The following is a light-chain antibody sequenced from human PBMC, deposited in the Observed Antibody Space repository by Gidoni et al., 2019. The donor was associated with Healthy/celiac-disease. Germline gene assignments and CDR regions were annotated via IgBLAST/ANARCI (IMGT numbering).Light chain of an antibody. CDR1: SSNIGSNT. CDR2: SNN. Sequence: QSVLTQPPSASGTPGQRVTISCSGSSSNIGSNTVHWYQQLPGTDPKLLIYSNNQRPSGVPDRFSGSKSGTSASLAISGLQSEDEADYYCAAWDDGLNGYWVFGGGTKLTVL. CDR3: AAWDDGLNGYWV. J-gene: IGLJ3*02. V-gene: IGLV1-44*01.